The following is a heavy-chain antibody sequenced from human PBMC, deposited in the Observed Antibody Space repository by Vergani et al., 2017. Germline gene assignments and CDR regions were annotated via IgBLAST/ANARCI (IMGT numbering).Heavy chain of an antibody. CDR3: ARHTTYTDS. V-gene: IGHV5-51*01. J-gene: IGHJ4*02. Sequence: EVELVQSGPEMRKPGESLNISCQGSEYSFGNYWIGWVRQMPGKGLEWMGIIYPADSDTRYSPSFQGQVTISADKSISTAFLQWDSLKASDTALYYCARHTTYTDSWGQGTLVTVSS. CDR2: IYPADSDT. CDR1: EYSFGNYW. D-gene: IGHD1-1*01.